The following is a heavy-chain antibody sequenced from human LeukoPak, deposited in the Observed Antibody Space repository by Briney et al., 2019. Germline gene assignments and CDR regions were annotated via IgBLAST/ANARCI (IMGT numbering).Heavy chain of an antibody. CDR3: AIQTSYNTVYFDY. D-gene: IGHD1-1*01. CDR1: GGSISSYY. V-gene: IGHV4-59*01. J-gene: IGHJ4*02. CDR2: IFYSGST. Sequence: SETLSLTCTVSGGSISSYYWSWIRQPPGKGLEWIGYIFYSGSTNYNPSLKGRVTISVDTSKNQFSLKLSSVTAADTAVYYCAIQTSYNTVYFDYWGQGTLVTVSS.